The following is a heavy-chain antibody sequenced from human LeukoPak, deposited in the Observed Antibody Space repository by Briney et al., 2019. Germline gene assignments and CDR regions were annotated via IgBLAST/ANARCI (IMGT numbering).Heavy chain of an antibody. D-gene: IGHD6-6*01. J-gene: IGHJ4*02. CDR3: AKDDRIAARFGPDY. Sequence: GGSLRLSCAASGFTFSSYGMHWVRQAPGKGLEWVAVISYDGSNKYYADSVKGRFTISRDNSKNTLYLQMNSLRAEDTAVHYCAKDDRIAARFGPDYWGQGTLVTVSS. V-gene: IGHV3-30*18. CDR1: GFTFSSYG. CDR2: ISYDGSNK.